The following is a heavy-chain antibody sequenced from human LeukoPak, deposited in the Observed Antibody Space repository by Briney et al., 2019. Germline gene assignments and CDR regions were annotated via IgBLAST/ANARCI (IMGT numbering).Heavy chain of an antibody. CDR1: GYTFTSYA. J-gene: IGHJ4*02. D-gene: IGHD3-16*01. V-gene: IGHV1-3*01. CDR3: ARDMITFGGVLST. CDR2: INAGNGNT. Sequence: GASVKVSCKASGYTFTSYAMHWVRQAPGQRLEWMGWINAGNGNTKYSQKFQGRVTITRDTSASTAYMELSSLRSEDTAVYYCARDMITFGGVLSTWGQGTLVTVSS.